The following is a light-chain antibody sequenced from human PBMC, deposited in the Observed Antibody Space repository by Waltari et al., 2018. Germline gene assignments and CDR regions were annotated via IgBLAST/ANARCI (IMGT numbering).Light chain of an antibody. CDR1: DSDFGDYPY. V-gene: IGLV2-11*01. Sequence: QSALTQPRSVSGSPGQSVTISCTGTDSDFGDYPYVSWYQQRPGKVPTLILYDVSQRPSGVPVRFSGSKSGNTASLTISGLQPEDEADYYFCSYIGRFGTGTKVSVL. J-gene: IGLJ1*01. CDR2: DVS. CDR3: CSYIGR.